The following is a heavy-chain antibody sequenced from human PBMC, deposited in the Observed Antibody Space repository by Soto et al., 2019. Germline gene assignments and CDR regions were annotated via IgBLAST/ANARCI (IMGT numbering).Heavy chain of an antibody. V-gene: IGHV4-34*01. CDR2: INHSGST. J-gene: IGHJ6*02. CDR1: GGSFSCYY. Sequence: SETLSLTCAVYGGSFSCYYWSWIRQPPGKGLEWIGEINHSGSTNYNPSLKSRVTISVDTSKNQFSLKLSSVTAADTAVYYCARSSSIAARPGYYGMDVWGQGTTVTVSS. CDR3: ARSSSIAARPGYYGMDV. D-gene: IGHD6-6*01.